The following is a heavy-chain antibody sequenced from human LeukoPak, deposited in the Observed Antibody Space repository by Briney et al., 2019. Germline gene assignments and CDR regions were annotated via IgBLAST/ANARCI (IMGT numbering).Heavy chain of an antibody. CDR1: GYTFTSYA. J-gene: IGHJ4*02. CDR3: ARPTRIQLWRVSYYFDY. D-gene: IGHD5-18*01. CDR2: INAGNGNT. Sequence: ASVKFSCQASGYTFTSYAMHWVRQAPGQRLEWMGWINAGNGNTKYSQKFQGRVTITRDTFASTAYMELSSLRSEDTAVYYCARPTRIQLWRVSYYFDYWGQGTLVTVSS. V-gene: IGHV1-3*01.